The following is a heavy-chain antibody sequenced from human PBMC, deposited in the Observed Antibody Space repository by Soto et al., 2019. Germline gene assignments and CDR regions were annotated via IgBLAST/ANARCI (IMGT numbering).Heavy chain of an antibody. CDR3: ATGAQSTCIDF. V-gene: IGHV3-23*01. Sequence: PGGSLRLSCAASGTTFSSFAMSWVRQAPGKGLEWVSAISRSGEATKYADSVKGRFTIARDNSKNTLYLQMSSLRAEDTAIYYCATGAQSTCIDFWGLGTLVTVSS. CDR1: GTTFSSFA. J-gene: IGHJ4*02. D-gene: IGHD1-26*01. CDR2: ISRSGEAT.